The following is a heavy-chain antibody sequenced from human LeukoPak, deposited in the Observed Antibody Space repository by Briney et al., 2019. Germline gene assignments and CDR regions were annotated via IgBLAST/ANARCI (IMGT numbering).Heavy chain of an antibody. Sequence: GASVKVSCKASGYTFSSYAMHWVRQAPGKGLEYVSAISSNGGSTYYANSVKGRFTISRDNSKNTLYLQMNSLRAEDTAVYYCAKDFIVVVPAAPLAYFDYWGQGTLVTVSS. CDR1: GYTFSSYA. CDR3: AKDFIVVVPAAPLAYFDY. CDR2: ISSNGGST. J-gene: IGHJ4*02. V-gene: IGHV3-64*01. D-gene: IGHD2-2*01.